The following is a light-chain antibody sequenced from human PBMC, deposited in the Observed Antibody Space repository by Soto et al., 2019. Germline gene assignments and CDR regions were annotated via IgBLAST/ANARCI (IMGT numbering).Light chain of an antibody. V-gene: IGKV3-11*01. CDR2: DAS. Sequence: EIVLTQSPATLSLSPGERATLPWRASQSVSSYLAWYQQKPGQAPRLLIYDASNRATGIPARFSGSGSGTDFTLTISRLEPEDFSVYYCQQRSNSPITFGQGTRLEIK. CDR1: QSVSSY. J-gene: IGKJ5*01. CDR3: QQRSNSPIT.